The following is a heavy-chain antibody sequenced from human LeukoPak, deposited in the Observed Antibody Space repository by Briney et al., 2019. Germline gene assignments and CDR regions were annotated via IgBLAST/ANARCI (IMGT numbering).Heavy chain of an antibody. CDR1: GGSIFSSNW. V-gene: IGHV4-4*02. CDR2: IFHSGST. J-gene: IGHJ6*03. D-gene: IGHD6-13*01. CDR3: GRPTRYSSSCYSHYYMGV. Sequence: SETLSLTCAVSGGSIFSSNWWSWVRQPPGKGLEWIGQIFHSGSTSYSPSLKSRVTISVDTSKNQFSLKLSSVTAADTAVYYCGRPTRYSSSCYSHYYMGVWGKGTTVTGSS.